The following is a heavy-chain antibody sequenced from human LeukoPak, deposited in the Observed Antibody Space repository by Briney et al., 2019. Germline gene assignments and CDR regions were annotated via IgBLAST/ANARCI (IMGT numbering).Heavy chain of an antibody. D-gene: IGHD3-22*01. CDR3: ARAGSMIVATGAFDI. CDR2: ISAYNGNT. J-gene: IGHJ3*02. V-gene: IGHV1-18*01. Sequence: ASVKVSCKASGYTFTSYGISWVRQAPGQGLEWMGWISAYNGNTNYAQKLQGRVTMTTDTSTSTAYMELRSLRSDDTAVYYCARAGSMIVATGAFDIWGQGTMVTVSS. CDR1: GYTFTSYG.